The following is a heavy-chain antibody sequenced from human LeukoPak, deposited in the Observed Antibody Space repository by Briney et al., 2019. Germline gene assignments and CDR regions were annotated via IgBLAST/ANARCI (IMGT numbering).Heavy chain of an antibody. V-gene: IGHV3-53*01. D-gene: IGHD5-12*01. J-gene: IGHJ4*02. CDR1: GFTVSSNY. CDR3: ARGGSGYDWGIDY. Sequence: PGGSLRLSCAASGFTVSSNYMSWVRQAPGKGLEWVSVIYSGGSTYYADSVKGRFTISRDNSKNTLYLQMNSLRAEDTAVYYCARGGSGYDWGIDYWGQGTLSPSPQ. CDR2: IYSGGST.